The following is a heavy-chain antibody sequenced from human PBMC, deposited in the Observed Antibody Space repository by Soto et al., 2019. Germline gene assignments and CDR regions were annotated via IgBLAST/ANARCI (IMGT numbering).Heavy chain of an antibody. CDR2: ISADADTP. CDR1: GYTFTNFF. Sequence: APVKVSCKASGYTFTNFFVTWVRRAPGQGLEWMGFISADADTPNYAQKFQGRVTMTIDTSMNTAYMDLRSLTSDDTAFYYCARVIPGAEAWFDPWGQGTLVTVSS. CDR3: ARVIPGAEAWFDP. J-gene: IGHJ5*02. V-gene: IGHV1-18*01. D-gene: IGHD2-2*02.